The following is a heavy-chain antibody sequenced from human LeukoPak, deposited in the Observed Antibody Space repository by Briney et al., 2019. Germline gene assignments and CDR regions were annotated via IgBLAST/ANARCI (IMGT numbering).Heavy chain of an antibody. CDR2: IRYDGSNK. J-gene: IGHJ4*02. CDR1: GFTFSSYG. CDR3: ATVNRMHESSTSCPFDY. D-gene: IGHD2-2*01. Sequence: GGSLRLPCAASGFTFSSYGMHWVRQAPGKGLEWVAFIRYDGSNKYYADSVKGRFTISRDNSKNTLYLQMNSLRAEDTAVYYCATVNRMHESSTSCPFDYWGQGTLVTVSS. V-gene: IGHV3-30*02.